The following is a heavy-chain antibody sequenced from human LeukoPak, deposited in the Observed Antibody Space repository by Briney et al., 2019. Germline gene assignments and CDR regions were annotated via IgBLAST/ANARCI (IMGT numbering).Heavy chain of an antibody. V-gene: IGHV1-46*01. CDR1: GYTFTSYG. D-gene: IGHD6-13*01. CDR3: ARDRVAAAGYYYYGMDV. J-gene: IGHJ6*02. Sequence: GASVKVSCKASGYTFTSYGISWVRQAPGQGLEWMGIINPSGGSTSYAQKFQGRVTMTRDTSTSTVYMELSSLRSEDTAVYYCARDRVAAAGYYYYGMDVWGQGTTVTVSS. CDR2: INPSGGST.